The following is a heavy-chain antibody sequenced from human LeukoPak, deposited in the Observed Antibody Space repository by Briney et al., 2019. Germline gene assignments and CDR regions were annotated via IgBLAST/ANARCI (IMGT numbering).Heavy chain of an antibody. V-gene: IGHV4-4*07. D-gene: IGHD2-2*01. CDR2: IYTSGST. J-gene: IGHJ4*02. CDR3: ARQDIVVVPAALDY. CDR1: GGSISSYY. Sequence: PSETLSLTCTVSGGSISSYYWSWIRQPAGKGLEWIGRIYTSGSTNYNPSLKSRVTMSVDTSKNQFSLKLSSVTAADTAVYYCARQDIVVVPAALDYWGQGTLVTVSS.